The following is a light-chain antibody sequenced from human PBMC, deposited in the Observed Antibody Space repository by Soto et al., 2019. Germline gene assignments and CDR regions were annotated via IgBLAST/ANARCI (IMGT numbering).Light chain of an antibody. CDR1: QTVSSSF. Sequence: EIGLTQSPGTLSLSPGERASLSCRASQTVSSSFLAWYQQKPGQAPRLLIYGASSRATGIPDRSSGSESGTDFTLTISSLQSEDFAVYYCQQYNNWPPITFGQGTRLEIK. V-gene: IGKV3-20*01. CDR2: GAS. J-gene: IGKJ5*01. CDR3: QQYNNWPPIT.